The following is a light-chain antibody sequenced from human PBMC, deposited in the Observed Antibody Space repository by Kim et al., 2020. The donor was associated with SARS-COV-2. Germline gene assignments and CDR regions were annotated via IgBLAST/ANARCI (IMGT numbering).Light chain of an antibody. CDR1: QDISNY. J-gene: IGKJ1*01. Sequence: ASVGDRVPITCRASQDISNYLAWFQLKPGKAPNLLIYAASALQPGVPSRFSGSGSGTDFTLTVTSLQPEDVATYYCQKCDSAPWTFGQGTKVDIK. CDR2: AAS. V-gene: IGKV1-27*01. CDR3: QKCDSAPWT.